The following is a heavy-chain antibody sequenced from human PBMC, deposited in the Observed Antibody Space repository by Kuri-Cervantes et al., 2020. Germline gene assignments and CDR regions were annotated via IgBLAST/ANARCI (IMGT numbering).Heavy chain of an antibody. CDR1: GFTFSSYA. J-gene: IGHJ4*02. D-gene: IGHD3-9*01. CDR3: AKVREIYDILTGSYDY. Sequence: LSLTCAASGFTFSSYAMHWVRQAPGKGLEYVSAISSNGGSTYYADSVKGRFTISRDNSKNTLYLQMNSLRAEDTAVYYCAKVREIYDILTGSYDYWGQGTLVTVSS. V-gene: IGHV3-64*02. CDR2: ISSNGGST.